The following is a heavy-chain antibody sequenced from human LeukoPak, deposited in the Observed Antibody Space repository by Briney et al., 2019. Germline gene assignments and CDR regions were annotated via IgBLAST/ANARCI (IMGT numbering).Heavy chain of an antibody. CDR2: IKGKTDGGTT. J-gene: IGHJ4*02. Sequence: AGGSLRLSCAASGFTFSDAWMSWVRQAPGKGLEWVGHIKGKTDGGTTDDAAPVKGRFTISRDDSRNTLYLQMNSLKTEDTAVYYCTTDRGASTFWGQGTLVTVSS. CDR1: GFTFSDAW. D-gene: IGHD3-16*01. CDR3: TTDRGASTF. V-gene: IGHV3-15*01.